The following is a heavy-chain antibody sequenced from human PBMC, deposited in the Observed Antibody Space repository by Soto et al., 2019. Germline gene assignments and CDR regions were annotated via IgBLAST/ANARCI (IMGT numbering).Heavy chain of an antibody. CDR2: IYDTGRT. Sequence: SETLSLTCAVSGFSISSFYWSWIRQSPGKGLEWIGSIYDTGRTNYNPSLESRVTISVDRSKNQFSLKLTSVTAADRAVYYCARDRGGTFHLWAQGTLVTVSS. J-gene: IGHJ1*01. CDR1: GFSISSFY. D-gene: IGHD1-26*01. CDR3: ARDRGGTFHL. V-gene: IGHV4-59*01.